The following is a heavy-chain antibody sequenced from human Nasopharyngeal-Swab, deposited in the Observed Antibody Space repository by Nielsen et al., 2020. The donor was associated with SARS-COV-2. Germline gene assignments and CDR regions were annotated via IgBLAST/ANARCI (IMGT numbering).Heavy chain of an antibody. V-gene: IGHV3-11*04. J-gene: IGHJ6*02. CDR2: ISSSGSTI. CDR3: ARATAYGRDYSNYLYYYGMDV. Sequence: GGSLRLSCAASGFTFSDYYMSWIRQAPGKGLEWVSYISSSGSTIYYADPVKGRFTISRDNAKNSLYLQMNSLRAEDTAVYYCARATAYGRDYSNYLYYYGMDVWGQGTTVTVSS. D-gene: IGHD4-11*01. CDR1: GFTFSDYY.